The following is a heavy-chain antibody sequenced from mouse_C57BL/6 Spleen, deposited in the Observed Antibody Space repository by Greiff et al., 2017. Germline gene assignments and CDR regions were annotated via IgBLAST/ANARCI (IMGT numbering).Heavy chain of an antibody. D-gene: IGHD2-4*01. CDR1: GFTFSSYG. J-gene: IGHJ2*01. Sequence: DVMLVESGGDLVKPGGSLKLSCAASGFTFSSYGMSWVRQTPDKRLEWVATISSGGSYTYYPDSVKGRFTNSRDNAKNTLYLQMSSLKSEDTAMYYSARDPIYYDYDGYDFDYWGQGTTLTVSS. CDR3: ARDPIYYDYDGYDFDY. CDR2: ISSGGSYT. V-gene: IGHV5-6*02.